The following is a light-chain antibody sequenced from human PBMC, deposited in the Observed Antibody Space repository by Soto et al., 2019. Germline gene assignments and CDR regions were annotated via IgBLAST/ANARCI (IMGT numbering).Light chain of an antibody. Sequence: ETILTQSPATLSLSPGEGATLSCRASQSVGSSLAWYQQKPGQAPRLLIYAASIRATGIAARFSGSGSGTDFTLTISSLEPKDFAIYYCQQRSNWPGAFGQGTKLEIK. J-gene: IGKJ2*01. V-gene: IGKV3-11*01. CDR2: AAS. CDR1: QSVGSS. CDR3: QQRSNWPGA.